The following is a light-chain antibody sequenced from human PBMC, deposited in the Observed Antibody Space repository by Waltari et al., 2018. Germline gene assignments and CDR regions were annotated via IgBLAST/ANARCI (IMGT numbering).Light chain of an antibody. CDR2: SAS. Sequence: IVLTQSPGTLSLSPGERATLSCRASQSVSSRYLAWYQQKPGQAPRVVIYSASGRATGIPDRCSGSGSGTDFTLTISRLEPEDFAMYYCQEFGSSPTVTFGQGTRLEIK. CDR1: QSVSSRY. CDR3: QEFGSSPTVT. J-gene: IGKJ5*01. V-gene: IGKV3-20*01.